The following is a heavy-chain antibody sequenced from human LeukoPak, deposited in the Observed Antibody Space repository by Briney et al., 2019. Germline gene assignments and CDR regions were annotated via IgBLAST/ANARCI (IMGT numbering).Heavy chain of an antibody. CDR1: GYTFTNYY. J-gene: IGHJ6*02. D-gene: IGHD4-17*01. CDR3: ARDTRTMTAATRGQHYYYGLDV. Sequence: ASVRVFCKASGYTFTNYYLHWVRQAPGHGLEWMAIINPSDGGTYYEQKLQGRVTVTRDTSTSTVYMELSSLRSEDTAVYYCARDTRTMTAATRGQHYYYGLDVWGQGTTVTVSS. V-gene: IGHV1-46*01. CDR2: INPSDGGT.